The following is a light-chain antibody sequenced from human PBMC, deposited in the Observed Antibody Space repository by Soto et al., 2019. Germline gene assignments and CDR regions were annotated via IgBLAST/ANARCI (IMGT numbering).Light chain of an antibody. CDR1: QSVSSSY. CDR3: QQYNSYCT. J-gene: IGKJ2*02. V-gene: IGKV3-20*01. CDR2: GAS. Sequence: EIVLTQSPGTLSLSPGERATFPCRASQSVSSSYLAWYQQKPGQAPRLLINGASSRATGIPDRFSGSGSGTDFTLTISRLEPEDFGVYYCQQYNSYCTFGQGTKLEIK.